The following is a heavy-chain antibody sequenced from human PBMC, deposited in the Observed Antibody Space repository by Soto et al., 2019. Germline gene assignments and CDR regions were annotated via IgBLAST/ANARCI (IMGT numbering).Heavy chain of an antibody. D-gene: IGHD2-15*01. V-gene: IGHV4-34*01. Sequence: QVQLQQWGAGLLKPSETLSLTCVGYGGSFSGYYWSWIRPPPGKGLEWIGEITHSGSTNYNPEFKILVTVTVDTSKMPCSLKLCSVTAADTAVYSCARGFRFCSGGSCNSGWFDPWGQGTLVTVSS. CDR3: ARGFRFCSGGSCNSGWFDP. CDR2: ITHSGST. J-gene: IGHJ5*02. CDR1: GGSFSGYY.